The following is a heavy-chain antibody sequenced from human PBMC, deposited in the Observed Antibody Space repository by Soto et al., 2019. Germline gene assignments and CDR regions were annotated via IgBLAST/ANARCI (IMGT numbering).Heavy chain of an antibody. CDR1: GYTFTGYY. Sequence: ASVKVSCTASGYTFTGYYMHWVRQAPGQGLEWMGWINPNSGGTNYAQKFRGRVTMTRDTSISTAYMELSRLRSDDTAVYYCARKIAARPGYYYYYGMDVWGQGTTVTVSS. J-gene: IGHJ6*02. CDR3: ARKIAARPGYYYYYGMDV. CDR2: INPNSGGT. V-gene: IGHV1-2*02. D-gene: IGHD6-6*01.